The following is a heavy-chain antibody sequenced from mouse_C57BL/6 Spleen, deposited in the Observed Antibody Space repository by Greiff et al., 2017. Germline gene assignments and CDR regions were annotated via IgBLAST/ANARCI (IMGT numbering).Heavy chain of an antibody. D-gene: IGHD2-4*01. Sequence: DVMLVESGGGLVKPGGSLKLSCAASGFTFSDYGMHWVRQAPEKGLEWVAYISSGSSTIYYADTVKGRFTISRDNAKNTLFLQMTSLRSEDTAMYYCARWYDYVDYFDYWGQGTTLTVSS. CDR1: GFTFSDYG. CDR3: ARWYDYVDYFDY. CDR2: ISSGSSTI. V-gene: IGHV5-17*01. J-gene: IGHJ2*01.